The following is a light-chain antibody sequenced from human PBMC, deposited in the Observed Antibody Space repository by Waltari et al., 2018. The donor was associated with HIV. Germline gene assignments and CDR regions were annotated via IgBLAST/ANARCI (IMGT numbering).Light chain of an antibody. Sequence: EIVMTQSPATLSVSPGERATLSCRASQNINSNLAWYQQKPGQAPRLLIYGASTRATCIPARFSGSGSGTEFTLTISILQSEDFAVFYCQHYHNWPPYTFGQGTKLEIK. CDR1: QNINSN. V-gene: IGKV3-15*01. J-gene: IGKJ2*01. CDR3: QHYHNWPPYT. CDR2: GAS.